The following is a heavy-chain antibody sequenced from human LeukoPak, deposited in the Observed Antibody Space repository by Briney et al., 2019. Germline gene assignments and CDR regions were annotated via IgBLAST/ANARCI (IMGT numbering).Heavy chain of an antibody. Sequence: GGSLRLSCAASGFTFSSYVMNWVRQAPGKGLEWVSGISDSGGGTYYADSVKGRFTISRDNSKNTLYLQMSSLRAEDTALYYCAKVGGLLPFDNWGQGTLVTVSS. CDR1: GFTFSSYV. CDR2: ISDSGGGT. D-gene: IGHD3-22*01. CDR3: AKVGGLLPFDN. V-gene: IGHV3-23*01. J-gene: IGHJ4*02.